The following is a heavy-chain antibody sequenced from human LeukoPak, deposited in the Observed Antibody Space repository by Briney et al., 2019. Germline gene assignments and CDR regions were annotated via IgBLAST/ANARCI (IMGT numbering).Heavy chain of an antibody. CDR1: GGSISSGSYY. J-gene: IGHJ6*03. D-gene: IGHD3-10*01. V-gene: IGHV4-61*02. Sequence: KTSETLSLTCTVSGGSISSGSYYWSWIRQPAGKGLEWIGRIYTSGSTNYNPSLKSRVTISVDTSKNQFSLKLSSVTAADTAVYYCARDKYYYGSGSYRGPNYYYYYMDVWGKGTTVTISS. CDR2: IYTSGST. CDR3: ARDKYYYGSGSYRGPNYYYYYMDV.